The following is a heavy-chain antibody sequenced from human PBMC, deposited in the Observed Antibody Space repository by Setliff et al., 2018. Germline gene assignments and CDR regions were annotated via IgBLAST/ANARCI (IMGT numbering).Heavy chain of an antibody. CDR3: AKDRSGSYKYFFDH. D-gene: IGHD1-26*01. J-gene: IGHJ4*02. CDR1: GFNFGGYG. Sequence: GESLKISCTASGFNFGGYGMHWVRQAPGKGLEWVSFTQYDGKKKDYADSVKGRLTISRENSRNTLYLQMNDLRPEDTAMYYCAKDRSGSYKYFFDHWGQGTLVTVSS. V-gene: IGHV3-30*02. CDR2: TQYDGKKK.